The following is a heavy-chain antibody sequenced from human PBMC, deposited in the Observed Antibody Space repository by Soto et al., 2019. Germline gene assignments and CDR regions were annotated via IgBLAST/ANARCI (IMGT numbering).Heavy chain of an antibody. Sequence: QVQLVQSGAEVKKPGASVKVSCKAFGYTFSTFPMHWVRQAPGQNLEWMGWINAANGDTGYSQNFQGTVTITRHITASTAYMELNGLRSEDTAVYYCARKDYYGSGSYHFDYWGQGTLVTVSS. J-gene: IGHJ4*02. D-gene: IGHD3-10*01. V-gene: IGHV1-3*01. CDR3: ARKDYYGSGSYHFDY. CDR1: GYTFSTFP. CDR2: INAANGDT.